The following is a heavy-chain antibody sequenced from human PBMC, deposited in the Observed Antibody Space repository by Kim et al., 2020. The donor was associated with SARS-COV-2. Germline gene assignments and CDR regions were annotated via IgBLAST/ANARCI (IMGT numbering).Heavy chain of an antibody. J-gene: IGHJ3*01. D-gene: IGHD4-17*01. V-gene: IGHV3-30*03. CDR2: ISYDGSNK. CDR1: GFTFRSYG. Sequence: GGSLRLSCAASGFTFRSYGMHWVRQTPGKGLEWVAVISYDGSNKYYADSVKGRFTISRDNYRNTLSLQMNSLRVEDTAVYYCARPTARTAFDLWGQGTMVTVSS. CDR3: ARPTARTAFDL.